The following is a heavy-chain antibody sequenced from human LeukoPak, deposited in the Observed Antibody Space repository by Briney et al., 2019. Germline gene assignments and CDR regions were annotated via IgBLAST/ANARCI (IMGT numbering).Heavy chain of an antibody. D-gene: IGHD2-15*01. CDR3: ARSRYGGSSPKFDY. CDR1: GGSISSSNW. V-gene: IGHV4-4*02. CDR2: INHSGGT. J-gene: IGHJ4*02. Sequence: PSGTLSLTCAVSGGSISSSNWWSWVRQPPGKGLDWIGEINHSGGTNYNPSLKSRVTISQDTSVNQISLGLSSVTAADTAVYYCARSRYGGSSPKFDYWGQGTLVTVSS.